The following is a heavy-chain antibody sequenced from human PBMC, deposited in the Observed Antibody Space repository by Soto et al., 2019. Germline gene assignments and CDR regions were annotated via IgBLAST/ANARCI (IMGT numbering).Heavy chain of an antibody. Sequence: SETLSLTCTVSGGSISSSSYYWGWIRQPPGKGLEWIGSIYYSGSTYYNPSLKSRVTISVDTSKNQFSLKLSSVTAADTAVYYCAREPRTPQDGPYSSSWFFDYWGQGTLVTVSS. V-gene: IGHV4-39*02. CDR1: GGSISSSSYY. D-gene: IGHD6-13*01. J-gene: IGHJ4*02. CDR2: IYYSGST. CDR3: AREPRTPQDGPYSSSWFFDY.